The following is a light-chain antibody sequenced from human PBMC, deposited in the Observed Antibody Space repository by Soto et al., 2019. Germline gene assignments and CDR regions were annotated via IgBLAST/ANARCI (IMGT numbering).Light chain of an antibody. Sequence: DIVMTQSPDSLAVSLGERATINCKYSQTVLDSSNNKDYLTWYQQKPGQPPKLLIYWASTREFGVPDRFSGSGSGTDFTLTISSLQAEDVAVYYCQQYFSTPRTLGHGTKVEIK. CDR3: QQYFSTPRT. CDR1: QTVLDSSNNKDY. CDR2: WAS. V-gene: IGKV4-1*01. J-gene: IGKJ1*01.